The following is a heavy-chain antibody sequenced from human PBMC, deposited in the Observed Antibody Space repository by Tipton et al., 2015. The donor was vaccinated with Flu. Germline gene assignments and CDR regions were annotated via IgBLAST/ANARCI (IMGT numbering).Heavy chain of an antibody. V-gene: IGHV3-33*01. J-gene: IGHJ6*02. CDR1: GFDFSVYG. CDR2: IWYDGSNE. Sequence: SLRLSCSTSGFDFSVYGMHWVRQAPGKGLEWVAVIWYDGSNEHYSDSVKGRFTISRDNSKKTLYLQMNNLKVEDTAVYYCARDEGVANYYFGMDVWGQGTTVTVSS. CDR3: ARDEGVANYYFGMDV.